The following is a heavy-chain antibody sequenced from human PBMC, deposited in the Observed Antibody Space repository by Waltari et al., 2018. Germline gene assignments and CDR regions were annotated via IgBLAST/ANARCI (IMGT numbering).Heavy chain of an antibody. CDR1: GYTFTGYY. CDR2: INPNSGGT. V-gene: IGHV1-2*06. D-gene: IGHD2-21*01. J-gene: IGHJ6*02. Sequence: QVQLVQSGAEVKKPGASVKVSCKASGYTFTGYYMHWVRQAPGQGLEWMGRINPNSGGTNYAQKVQGRVTMTRDTSISTAYMELSRLRSDDTAVYYCARDVIGLSGGDYVGMDVWGQGTTVTVSS. CDR3: ARDVIGLSGGDYVGMDV.